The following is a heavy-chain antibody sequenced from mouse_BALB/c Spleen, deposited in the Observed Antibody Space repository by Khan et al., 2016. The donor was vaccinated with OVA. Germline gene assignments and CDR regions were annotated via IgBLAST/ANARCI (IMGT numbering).Heavy chain of an antibody. CDR3: ATDSYGCLGYFDY. CDR2: ISSGSNTT. D-gene: IGHD1-2*01. Sequence: EVELVESGGGLVQPGGSRKLSCAASGFTFSSFGMHWVRQVPEKGLEWVAYISSGSNTTYYADTLKGRFTIYRDNPKNTLFLQMTSLRAEDTAMYYCATDSYGCLGYFDYWGQGATLTVSS. V-gene: IGHV5-17*02. J-gene: IGHJ2*01. CDR1: GFTFSSFG.